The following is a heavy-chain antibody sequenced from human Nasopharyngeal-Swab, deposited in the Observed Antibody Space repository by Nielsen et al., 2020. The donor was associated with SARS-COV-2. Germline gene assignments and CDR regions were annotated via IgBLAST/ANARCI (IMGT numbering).Heavy chain of an antibody. V-gene: IGHV3-13*05. Sequence: GKSLKISCAASGFTFSSYDMHWVRQATGKGLEWVSAIGTAGDPYYPGSVKGRFTISRENAKNSLYLQMNSLRAGDTAVYYCARGRYCSGGSCGAYMDVWGKGTTVTVSS. J-gene: IGHJ6*03. CDR1: GFTFSSYD. CDR2: IGTAGDP. CDR3: ARGRYCSGGSCGAYMDV. D-gene: IGHD2-15*01.